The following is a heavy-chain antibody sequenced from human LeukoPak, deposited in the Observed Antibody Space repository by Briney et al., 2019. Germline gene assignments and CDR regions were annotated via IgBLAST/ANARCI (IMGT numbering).Heavy chain of an antibody. CDR1: GGSFSGYY. V-gene: IGHV4-34*01. Sequence: SETLSLTCAVYGGSFSGYYWSWIRQPPGKGLEWIGEINHSGSTNYNPSLKSRVTISVDTSKNQFSLKLSSVTAADTAVYYCARQITYYDILTGYQYYIDYWGQGTLVTVSS. D-gene: IGHD3-9*01. CDR2: INHSGST. CDR3: ARQITYYDILTGYQYYIDY. J-gene: IGHJ4*02.